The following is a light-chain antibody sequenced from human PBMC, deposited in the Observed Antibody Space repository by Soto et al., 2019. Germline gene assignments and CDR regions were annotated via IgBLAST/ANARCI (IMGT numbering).Light chain of an antibody. Sequence: LTQPASVSGSPGQSVTISCTGTSSDVGAYKYVSWYQQHPGKAPKLMIYEVSNRPSGVSNRFSGSKSGNTASLTISGLQADDEADYYCNSYAGDIIRFVFGTGTRSPS. CDR3: NSYAGDIIRFV. CDR2: EVS. J-gene: IGLJ1*01. V-gene: IGLV2-14*01. CDR1: SSDVGAYKY.